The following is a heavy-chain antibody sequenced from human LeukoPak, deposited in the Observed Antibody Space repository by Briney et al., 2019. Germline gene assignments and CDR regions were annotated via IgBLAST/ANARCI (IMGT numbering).Heavy chain of an antibody. CDR1: GGSIISSRYY. Sequence: PSETLSLTCSVSGGSIISSRYYWAWIRQPPGKGLEWIGEINDSGSTNYNPSLKSRVTISVDTSKNQFSLKLSSVTAADTAVYYCARSWYGVVVTAIGYYYGMDVWGQGTTVTVSS. J-gene: IGHJ6*02. V-gene: IGHV4-39*07. CDR2: INDSGST. CDR3: ARSWYGVVVTAIGYYYGMDV. D-gene: IGHD2-21*02.